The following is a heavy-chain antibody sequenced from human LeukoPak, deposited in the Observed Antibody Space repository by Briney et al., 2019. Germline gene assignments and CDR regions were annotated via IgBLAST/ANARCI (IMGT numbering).Heavy chain of an antibody. Sequence: GGSLRLSCAASGFTFSSYSMNWVRQAPGKGLEWVSSISSSSSYIYYADSVKGRFTISRDNAKNSLYLQMNSLRAEDTAVYYCARSPYSSGWYELNYWGQGTLVTVSS. V-gene: IGHV3-21*04. D-gene: IGHD6-19*01. CDR1: GFTFSSYS. CDR2: ISSSSSYI. CDR3: ARSPYSSGWYELNY. J-gene: IGHJ4*02.